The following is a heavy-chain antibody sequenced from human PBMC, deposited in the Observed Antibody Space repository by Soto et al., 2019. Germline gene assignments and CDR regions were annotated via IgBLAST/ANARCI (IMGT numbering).Heavy chain of an antibody. CDR3: AIQGAVSGDFDH. CDR1: GISFSIYG. CDR2: ISKDGSNK. Sequence: PGGSLRLSCAASGISFSIYGMHWVRQAPGKGLERVAVISKDGSNKYYADSVKGRFTFSRDNSKITLYLQMNNLRADDTAIYYCAIQGAVSGDFDHWGQGAXVTVSS. J-gene: IGHJ4*02. V-gene: IGHV3-30*03. D-gene: IGHD6-19*01.